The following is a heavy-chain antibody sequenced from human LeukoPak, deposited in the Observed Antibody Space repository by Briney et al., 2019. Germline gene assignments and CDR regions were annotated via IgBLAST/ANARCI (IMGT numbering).Heavy chain of an antibody. V-gene: IGHV3-23*01. J-gene: IGHJ6*02. Sequence: PGGSLRLSCAASRFTFSSYAMSWVRQAPGKGLEWVSAISGSGGSTYYADSVKGRFTISRDNSKNTLYLQMNSLRAEDTAVYYCAKDTAMVTPHSYYYYGMDVWGQGTTVTVSS. CDR3: AKDTAMVTPHSYYYYGMDV. CDR1: RFTFSSYA. CDR2: ISGSGGST. D-gene: IGHD5-18*01.